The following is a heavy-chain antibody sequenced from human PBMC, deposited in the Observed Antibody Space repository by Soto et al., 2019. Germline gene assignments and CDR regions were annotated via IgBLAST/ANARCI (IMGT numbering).Heavy chain of an antibody. CDR2: ISGNGDST. CDR1: GFTFSIYS. CDR3: ARRGYGLYFDY. D-gene: IGHD3-10*01. J-gene: IGHJ4*02. V-gene: IGHV3-64*01. Sequence: GGSLRLSCAASGFTFSIYSMNWVRQAPGKGLEYVSVISGNGDSTYYANSVKGRFTISRDNSKNTLYLQMGSLRPEDMAVYYCARRGYGLYFDYWGQGTLVTVSS.